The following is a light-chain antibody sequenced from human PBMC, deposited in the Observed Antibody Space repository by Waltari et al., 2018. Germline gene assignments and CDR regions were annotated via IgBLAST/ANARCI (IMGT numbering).Light chain of an antibody. CDR1: NSDIENRY. Sequence: QSVLTQPPSASAAPGQKVTISCSESNSDIENRYLPWYQQFPGTAPRLLIYFNDKRPSGIPDRFSGAKSGPSATLAITGLQTGDEADYYCATWDSRLSLVIIGGGTKLTV. V-gene: IGLV1-51*01. CDR3: ATWDSRLSLVI. J-gene: IGLJ2*01. CDR2: FND.